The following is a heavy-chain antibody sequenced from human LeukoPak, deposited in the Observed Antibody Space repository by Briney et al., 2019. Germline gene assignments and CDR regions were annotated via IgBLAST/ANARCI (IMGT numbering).Heavy chain of an antibody. D-gene: IGHD3-10*01. CDR3: ARMVRGVIRKGGGYFDY. V-gene: IGHV4-30-2*01. J-gene: IGHJ4*02. Sequence: SETLSLTCAVSGGSISSGGYSWSWIRQPPGKGLEWIGYIYHSGSTYYNPSLKSRVTISVDRSKNQFSLKLSSVPAADTAVYYCARMVRGVIRKGGGYFDYWGQGTLVTVSS. CDR1: GGSISSGGYS. CDR2: IYHSGST.